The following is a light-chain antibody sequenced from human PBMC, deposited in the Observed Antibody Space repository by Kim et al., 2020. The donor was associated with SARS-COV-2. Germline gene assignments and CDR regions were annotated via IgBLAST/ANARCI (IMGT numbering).Light chain of an antibody. Sequence: EIVLTQSPATLSLSPGERATLSCRASESVSRYLAWYQQKPGQAPRLLIYYVSNSATGIPARFSGSGSGTDFTLSISSVEPEDFAVSYCQQRLNLPMYTFGQGTKGEI. V-gene: IGKV3-11*01. CDR3: QQRLNLPMYT. CDR1: ESVSRY. J-gene: IGKJ2*01. CDR2: YVS.